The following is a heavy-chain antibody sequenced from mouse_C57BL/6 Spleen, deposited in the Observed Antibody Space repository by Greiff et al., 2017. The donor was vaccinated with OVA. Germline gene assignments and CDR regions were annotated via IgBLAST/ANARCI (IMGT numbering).Heavy chain of an antibody. D-gene: IGHD2-12*01. CDR2: IDPSDSYT. CDR1: GYTFTSYW. CDR3: ARDDAFDY. Sequence: VQLQQPGAELVKPGASVKLSCKASGYTFTSYWMQWVKQRPGQGLEWIGEIDPSDSYTNYNQKFKGKATLTVDTSSSTAYMQLSILTSEDSAVYYCARDDAFDYWGQGTTLTVSS. J-gene: IGHJ2*01. V-gene: IGHV1-50*01.